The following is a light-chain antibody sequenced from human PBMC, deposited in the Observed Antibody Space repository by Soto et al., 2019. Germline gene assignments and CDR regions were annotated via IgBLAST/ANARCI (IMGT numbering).Light chain of an antibody. J-gene: IGKJ3*01. CDR1: QSVSGMY. CDR2: GTS. V-gene: IGKV3-20*01. Sequence: IVLTQSPGTLSVSPGERATLSCRASQSVSGMYLAWYQQKPGQAPRLLIYGTSNRATGIPDRFSGSGSGTDFTLTIRRLEPEDFAMYFCQQYDNSPFTFGPGTKVDIK. CDR3: QQYDNSPFT.